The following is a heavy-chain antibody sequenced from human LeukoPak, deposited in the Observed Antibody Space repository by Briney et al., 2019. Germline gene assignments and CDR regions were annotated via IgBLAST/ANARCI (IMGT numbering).Heavy chain of an antibody. J-gene: IGHJ5*02. D-gene: IGHD2-21*01. V-gene: IGHV3-30*02. CDR2: IRFDGSNK. CDR1: AFTFSRYG. CDR3: VKIAPDLP. Sequence: GGSLRLSCAASAFTFSRYGMHWVRQAPGKGLEWVAFIRFDGSNKYYADSVKGRFTISRDNSKNSLYLQMNSLRADDTAVYYCVKIAPDLPWGQGTLVTVS.